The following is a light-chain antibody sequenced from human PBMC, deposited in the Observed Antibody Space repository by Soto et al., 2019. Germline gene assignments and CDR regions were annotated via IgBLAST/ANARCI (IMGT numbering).Light chain of an antibody. CDR3: SSYTTSSTPVV. J-gene: IGLJ2*01. V-gene: IGLV2-14*03. CDR2: DVI. Sequence: QSVLTQPASVSGSPGQPITISCSGTSSDICGYNYVSWYQHHPGKAPKLIIYDVINRPSGVSNRFSGSKSANTASLTISGLQAEDEADYFCSSYTTSSTPVVFGGGTKVTVL. CDR1: SSDICGYNY.